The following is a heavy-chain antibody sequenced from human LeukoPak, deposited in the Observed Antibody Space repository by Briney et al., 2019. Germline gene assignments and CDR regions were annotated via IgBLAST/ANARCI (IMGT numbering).Heavy chain of an antibody. V-gene: IGHV3-23*01. CDR3: AKDRFGSGSPNWFGP. J-gene: IGHJ5*02. CDR1: GFTFGRYA. Sequence: GGSLRLSCAGSGFTFGRYAMSWIRQVPGKGLEWVSAISGSSGDIFYTDPVKGRFTISRDNSKNTLYLQMNGLRAGDTAVYYCAKDRFGSGSPNWFGPWGQGTLVTVSS. D-gene: IGHD3-10*01. CDR2: ISGSSGDI.